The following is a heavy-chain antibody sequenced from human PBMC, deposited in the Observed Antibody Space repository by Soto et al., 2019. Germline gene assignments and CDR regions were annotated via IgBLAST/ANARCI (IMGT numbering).Heavy chain of an antibody. V-gene: IGHV3-15*07. D-gene: IGHD2-2*02. CDR1: GFIFSNTW. CDR2: IKTKIEGGTT. CDR3: TAAIPTISANYGMDV. Sequence: GGSLRLSCAASGFIFSNTWINWVRQAPGKGLEWVGRIKTKIEGGTTNYAAPVKGRFTVSGDDSKNTVYLHMNSLRTEDTAVYYCTAAIPTISANYGMDVWGQGTTVTVSS. J-gene: IGHJ6*02.